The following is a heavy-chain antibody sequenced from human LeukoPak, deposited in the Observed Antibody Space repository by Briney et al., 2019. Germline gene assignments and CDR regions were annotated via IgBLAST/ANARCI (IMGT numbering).Heavy chain of an antibody. CDR2: INPNSGGT. CDR3: ARGPFDN. Sequence: GASVKVSCKASGYTFTGYYMHWVRQAPGQGLEWMGWINPNSGGTYYEQKFRGRVTMTRDTSISTAYIELSSLRSDDTAVYYCARGPFDNWGQGTLVTVSS. J-gene: IGHJ4*02. CDR1: GYTFTGYY. V-gene: IGHV1-2*02.